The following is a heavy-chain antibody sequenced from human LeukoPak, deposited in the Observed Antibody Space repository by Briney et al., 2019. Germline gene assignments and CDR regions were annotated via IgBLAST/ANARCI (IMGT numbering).Heavy chain of an antibody. CDR3: AKGTYDALDY. J-gene: IGHJ4*02. Sequence: PGGSLRLSCAASGFAFSSYGMHWVRQAPGKGHEWVAVISNDGSTKYYADSVKGRFTISRDNSENTLFLLGSSLRAEDTAVYYCAKGTYDALDYWGQGTLVTVSS. CDR2: ISNDGSTK. V-gene: IGHV3-30*18. D-gene: IGHD1-1*01. CDR1: GFAFSSYG.